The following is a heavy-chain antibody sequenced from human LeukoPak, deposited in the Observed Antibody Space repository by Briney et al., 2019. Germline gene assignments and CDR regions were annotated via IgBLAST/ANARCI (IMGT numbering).Heavy chain of an antibody. D-gene: IGHD5-18*01. Sequence: GGSLRLSFAASGFTFSNAWMSWVRQAPGKGLEWVGRIKSKTDGGATDYAAPVKGRFTISRDDSKNTLYLQMNSLKTEDTAVYYCTPDIPVDTAMATTFDYWGQGTLVTVSS. CDR3: TPDIPVDTAMATTFDY. J-gene: IGHJ4*02. CDR1: GFTFSNAW. V-gene: IGHV3-15*01. CDR2: IKSKTDGGAT.